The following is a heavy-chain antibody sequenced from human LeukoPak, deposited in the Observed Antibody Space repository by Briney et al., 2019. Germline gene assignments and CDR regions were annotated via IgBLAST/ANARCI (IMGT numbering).Heavy chain of an antibody. CDR3: ATDHSGRRHAFDI. J-gene: IGHJ3*02. V-gene: IGHV1-24*01. CDR1: GYTLTELS. CDR2: FDPEDGET. D-gene: IGHD1-26*01. Sequence: ASVKVSCKVSGYTLTELSMHWVRQAPGKGPEWMGGFDPEDGETIYAQKFQGRVTMTEDTSTDTAYMELSSLRSEDTAVYYCATDHSGRRHAFDIWGQGTMVTVSS.